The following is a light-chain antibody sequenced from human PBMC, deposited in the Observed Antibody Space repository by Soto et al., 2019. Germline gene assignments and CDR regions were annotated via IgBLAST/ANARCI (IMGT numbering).Light chain of an antibody. J-gene: IGKJ1*01. CDR2: DAS. CDR1: QNIRSS. CDR3: QQYNIWPPWT. Sequence: EVVMTQSPASLSASPGTRVTLSCRASQNIRSSLAWYQQRPGQAPRLLIYDASTRATGIPPRFSGGGSGTEFTLTISSLQSEDFAVYYCQQYNIWPPWTFGQGTKVDIK. V-gene: IGKV3-15*01.